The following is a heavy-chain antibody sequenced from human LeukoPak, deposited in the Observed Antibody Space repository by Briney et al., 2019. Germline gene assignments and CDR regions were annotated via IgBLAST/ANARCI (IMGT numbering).Heavy chain of an antibody. CDR2: IKQDGSEK. J-gene: IGHJ5*02. CDR3: ATKMHGPFDH. V-gene: IGHV3-7*01. CDR1: GFTFSTYW. Sequence: PGGSLRLSCAASGFTFSTYWMTWVRQAPGKGLEWVANIKQDGSEKYYVDSVKGRFTISRDNAKNSLYLQMTSLSAEDTAVYYCATKMHGPFDHWGQGTLVTVSS.